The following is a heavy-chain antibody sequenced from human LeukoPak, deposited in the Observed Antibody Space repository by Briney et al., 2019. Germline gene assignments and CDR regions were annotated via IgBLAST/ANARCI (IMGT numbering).Heavy chain of an antibody. J-gene: IGHJ4*02. CDR3: ARDGTYGFPFDY. CDR2: ISYDGSNK. Sequence: GGSLRLSCAASGFTFSSYGMHWVRQAPGKGLEWVAVISYDGSNKYYADSVKGRFTISRENSKNTLYLQMNSLRAEDTAVYYCARDGTYGFPFDYWGQGTLVTVSS. D-gene: IGHD1-1*01. V-gene: IGHV3-30*03. CDR1: GFTFSSYG.